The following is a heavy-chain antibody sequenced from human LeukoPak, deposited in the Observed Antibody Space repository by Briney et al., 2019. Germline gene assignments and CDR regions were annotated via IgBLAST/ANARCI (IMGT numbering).Heavy chain of an antibody. V-gene: IGHV3-49*04. CDR1: GFTFGDYA. CDR3: TRLYCSSTSCYYYMDV. CDR2: IRSEAYGGTT. J-gene: IGHJ6*03. Sequence: PGRSLSLSCTASGFTFGDYAMSWVRQAPGKGLEWVGFIRSEAYGGTTEYAASVKGRFTISRDDSKSIAYLQMNSLKTEDTAVYYCTRLYCSSTSCYYYMDVWGKGTTVTVSS. D-gene: IGHD2-2*01.